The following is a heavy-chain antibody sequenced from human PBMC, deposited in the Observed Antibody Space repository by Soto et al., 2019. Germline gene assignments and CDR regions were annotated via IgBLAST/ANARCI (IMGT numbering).Heavy chain of an antibody. CDR1: GYTFITYG. CDR3: ARMYYYDNSGYYYGSSDFDY. V-gene: IGHV1-18*01. D-gene: IGHD3-22*01. J-gene: IGHJ4*02. Sequence: QVPLVQSGAEVKKPGASVKVSCKASGYTFITYGISWVRQAPGQGLEWMGWISVYNGNTNYAQKFQGRVTMTTDISTSTAYMELRSLRSDDTAVYYCARMYYYDNSGYYYGSSDFDYWGQGTLVTVSS. CDR2: ISVYNGNT.